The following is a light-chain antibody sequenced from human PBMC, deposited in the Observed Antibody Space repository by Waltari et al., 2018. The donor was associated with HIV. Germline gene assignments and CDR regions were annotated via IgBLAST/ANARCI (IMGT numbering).Light chain of an antibody. J-gene: IGLJ2*01. CDR1: NLGDRY. V-gene: IGLV3-1*01. CDR2: QDV. CDR3: QVCDGRIMI. Sequence: SYVVSQPPSVSVSPGQTATISCSGDNLGDRYVCWYQQKSGQSPLQIIYQDVKRRSGLPERFSAFNSGNTATLTISGTQGVDEADYFCQVCDGRIMIFGGGTKLTV.